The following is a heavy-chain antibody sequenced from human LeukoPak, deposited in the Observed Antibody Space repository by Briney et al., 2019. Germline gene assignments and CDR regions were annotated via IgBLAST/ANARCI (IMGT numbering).Heavy chain of an antibody. CDR2: IKQDGTEK. D-gene: IGHD6-13*01. J-gene: IGHJ4*02. CDR1: GFTFSRYW. CDR3: ARDHKAAAGRDFDY. V-gene: IGHV3-7*01. Sequence: GGSLRLSCAASGFTFSRYWMTWVRQAPGKGLEWVANIKQDGTEKYYADSVKGRFTISRDNAKNSLYLQMNGLRDEDTAVYYCARDHKAAAGRDFDYWGQGTLVTVSS.